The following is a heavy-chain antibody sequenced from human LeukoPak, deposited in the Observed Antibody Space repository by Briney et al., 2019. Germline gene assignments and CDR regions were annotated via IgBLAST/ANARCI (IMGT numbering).Heavy chain of an antibody. CDR1: GFPFSSYA. J-gene: IGHJ4*02. V-gene: IGHV3-21*05. CDR2: VNAESTDI. D-gene: IGHD6-13*01. CDR3: ARDTFEPLVIDF. Sequence: GGSLRLSCAASGFPFSSYAMTWVRQAPGKGLEWVAYVNAESTDILYADSVRGRFTISRDNAKNSLYLQMNSLRAEDRGVYYCARDTFEPLVIDFWGQGTLVTVSS.